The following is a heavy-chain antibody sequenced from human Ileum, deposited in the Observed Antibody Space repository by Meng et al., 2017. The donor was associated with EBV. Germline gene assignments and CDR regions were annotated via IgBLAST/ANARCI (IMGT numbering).Heavy chain of an antibody. CDR3: ARVGQWLPIDY. CDR1: GGSISRSNW. Sequence: QLQGWGRGLVKPSGTLSLSCAVSGGSISRSNWWSWVRQPPGKGLEWIGEIYHSGSTNYNPFLKSRVTISVDKSKNQFSLNLSSVTAADTAVYYCARVGQWLPIDYWGQGTLVTVSS. D-gene: IGHD6-19*01. J-gene: IGHJ4*02. CDR2: IYHSGST. V-gene: IGHV4-4*02.